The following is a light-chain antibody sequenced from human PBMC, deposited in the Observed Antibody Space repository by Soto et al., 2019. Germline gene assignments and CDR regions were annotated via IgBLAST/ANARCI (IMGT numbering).Light chain of an antibody. CDR3: PAWDDSLNGWV. CDR2: SNN. Sequence: QSVLTQPPSASGTPGQRVTVSCSGSSSNIGSNTVNWYQQLPGTAPKLLIYSNNQRPSGVPDRFSGSKPGTSASLAISGLQSEDEADYYCPAWDDSLNGWVFGGGTKLTVL. J-gene: IGLJ3*02. CDR1: SSNIGSNT. V-gene: IGLV1-44*01.